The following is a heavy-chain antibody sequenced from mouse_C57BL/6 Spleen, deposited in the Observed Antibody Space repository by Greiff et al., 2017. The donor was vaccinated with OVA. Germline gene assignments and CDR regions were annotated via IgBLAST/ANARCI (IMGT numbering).Heavy chain of an antibody. D-gene: IGHD4-1*01. CDR3: ARLGSNRDRYFDY. CDR2: ISYDGSN. CDR1: GYSITSGYY. J-gene: IGHJ2*01. V-gene: IGHV3-6*01. Sequence: DVQLQESGPGLVKPSPSLSLTCSVTGYSITSGYYCNWIRQPPGNKLEWMGYISYDGSNNYNPSLKNRISITRDTSKNQFFLKLNSVTTEDTATYYGARLGSNRDRYFDYWGQGTTLTVSS.